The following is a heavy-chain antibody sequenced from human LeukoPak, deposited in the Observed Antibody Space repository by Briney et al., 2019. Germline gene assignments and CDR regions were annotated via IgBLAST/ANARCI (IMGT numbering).Heavy chain of an antibody. CDR2: IYHSGST. CDR1: GYSISSDYY. V-gene: IGHV4-38-2*02. D-gene: IGHD1-26*01. CDR3: ARDPPGRWELLSQH. Sequence: SETLSLTCTVSGYSISSDYYWGWIRQPPGKGLEWIGSIYHSGSTYYNPSLKSRVTISVDTSKNQFSLKLSSVTAADTAVYYCARDPPGRWELLSQHWGQGTLVTVSS. J-gene: IGHJ1*01.